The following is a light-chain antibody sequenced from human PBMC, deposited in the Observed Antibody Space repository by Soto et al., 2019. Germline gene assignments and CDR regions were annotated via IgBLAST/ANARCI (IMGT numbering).Light chain of an antibody. CDR2: DVT. CDR3: SSYRGSSALEV. V-gene: IGLV2-14*01. J-gene: IGLJ1*01. CDR1: SSDIGAYNY. Sequence: QSVLTQPASVSGSPGQSITISCTGTSSDIGAYNYVSWYQQHPGKAPKLIIYDVTNRPSGVSGRFSGSKSGNTASLTISGLQAEDEADYHCSSYRGSSALEVFGTGTKLTV.